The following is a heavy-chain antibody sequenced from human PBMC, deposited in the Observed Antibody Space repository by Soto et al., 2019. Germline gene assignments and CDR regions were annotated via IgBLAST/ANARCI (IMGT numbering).Heavy chain of an antibody. V-gene: IGHV1-2*04. CDR2: INPNSGGT. CDR1: GYTFTGYY. CDR3: AIGLRYQLLWYYFDY. D-gene: IGHD2-2*01. J-gene: IGHJ4*02. Sequence: ASVKVSCKASGYTFTGYYMHWVRQAPGQGLEWMGWINPNSGGTNYAQKFQGWVTMTRDTSISTAYMELSSLRSEDTAVYYCAIGLRYQLLWYYFDYWGQGTLVTVSS.